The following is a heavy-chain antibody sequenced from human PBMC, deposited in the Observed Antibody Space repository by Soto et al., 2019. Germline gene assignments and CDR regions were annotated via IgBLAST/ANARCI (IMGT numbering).Heavy chain of an antibody. D-gene: IGHD3-3*01. CDR3: ARDRITIFGVVIIPLGYYGMDV. Sequence: GASVKVSCKASGYTFTSYYMHWVRQAPGQRLEWMGIINPSGGSTSYAQKFQGRVTMTRDTSTSTVYMELSSLRSEDTAVYYCARDRITIFGVVIIPLGYYGMDVWGQGTTVTVSS. CDR2: INPSGGST. J-gene: IGHJ6*02. V-gene: IGHV1-46*01. CDR1: GYTFTSYY.